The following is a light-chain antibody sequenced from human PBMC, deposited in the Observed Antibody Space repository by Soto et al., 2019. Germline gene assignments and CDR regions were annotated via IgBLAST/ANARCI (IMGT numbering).Light chain of an antibody. CDR1: QGLVYSDGNTY. V-gene: IGKV2-30*01. J-gene: IGKJ1*01. CDR3: LQGTRWPWT. Sequence: DVVMTQSPLSLPVTLGQPATISCRSSQGLVYSDGNTYLSWFQQRPGQSPRRLISKISIRHSGVPDRFSGSGSGTEFTLKISRVESEDVGVYYCLQGTRWPWTFGQGTRVEIK. CDR2: KIS.